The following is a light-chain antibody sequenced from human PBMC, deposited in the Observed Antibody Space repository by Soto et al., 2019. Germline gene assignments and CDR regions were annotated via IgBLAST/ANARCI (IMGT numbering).Light chain of an antibody. J-gene: IGKJ2*01. CDR2: SAS. CDR3: QHSYSTPYT. Sequence: DIQMTQSPSSLSASVGDRVTITCRASQSISSYLHWYQQKPGKAPKLLIYSASSLQSGVPSRFSGSGSGTEFTLTISSLQPEDFATYYCQHSYSTPYTFGQGIKLEIK. CDR1: QSISSY. V-gene: IGKV1-39*01.